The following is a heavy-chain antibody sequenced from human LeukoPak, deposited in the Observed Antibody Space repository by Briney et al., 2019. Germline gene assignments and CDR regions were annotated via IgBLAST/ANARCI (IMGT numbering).Heavy chain of an antibody. J-gene: IGHJ6*03. V-gene: IGHV3-21*01. Sequence: GGSLRLSCAASGFTFSSYSMNWVRQAPGKGLEWVAAISSSSSYIYYADSVKGRFTISRDNAKNSLYLQMNSLRAEDTAVYYCARADSSGWSHYYYMDVWGKGTTVTVSS. CDR2: ISSSSSYI. CDR3: ARADSSGWSHYYYMDV. D-gene: IGHD6-19*01. CDR1: GFTFSSYS.